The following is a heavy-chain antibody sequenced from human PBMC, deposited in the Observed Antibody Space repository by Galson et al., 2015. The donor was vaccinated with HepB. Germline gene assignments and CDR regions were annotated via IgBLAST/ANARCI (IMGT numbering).Heavy chain of an antibody. CDR2: TNRDGSVT. J-gene: IGHJ4*02. CDR1: GFTFSNYA. CDR3: ARGGVVGGTDY. Sequence: SLRLSCAASGFTFSNYAMDWVRQAPGKGLVWVSDTNRDGSVTRYADSVKGRFTISRDNAKNMLYLQMNSLRVDDAAIYYCARGGVVGGTDYWGQGTLVTVSS. D-gene: IGHD6-19*01. V-gene: IGHV3-74*01.